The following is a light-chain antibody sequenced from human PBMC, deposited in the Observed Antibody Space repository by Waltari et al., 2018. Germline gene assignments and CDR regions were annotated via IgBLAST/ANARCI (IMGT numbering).Light chain of an antibody. CDR3: QQCYTFPYT. J-gene: IGKJ2*01. CDR2: WAS. V-gene: IGKV4-1*01. CDR1: QSVLSRSNNKNH. Sequence: DIVLTQSPDSLAVSLGERATINCKSSQSVLSRSNNKNHLGWYQQIPGQPPKLPVTWASTRESGVPDQFSGSGAGTDFTLTISSLQAEDVAVYFCQQCYTFPYTFGQGTKLEIK.